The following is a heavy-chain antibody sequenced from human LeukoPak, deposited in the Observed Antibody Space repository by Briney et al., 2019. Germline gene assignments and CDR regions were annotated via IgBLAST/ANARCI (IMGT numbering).Heavy chain of an antibody. J-gene: IGHJ5*02. Sequence: SETLSLTCTVSGGSISSYYWSWIRQPPGKGLEWIGYIYYSGSTNYNPSLKSRVTISVDTSKNQFSLKLSSVTAADTAVYYCARDASLHTYCDFWSGYYDGYHWFDPWGQGTLVTVSS. V-gene: IGHV4-59*01. CDR2: IYYSGST. D-gene: IGHD3-3*01. CDR3: ARDASLHTYCDFWSGYYDGYHWFDP. CDR1: GGSISSYY.